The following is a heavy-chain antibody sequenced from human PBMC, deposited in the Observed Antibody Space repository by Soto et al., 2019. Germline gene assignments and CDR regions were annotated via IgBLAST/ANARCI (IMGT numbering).Heavy chain of an antibody. CDR2: IYYIGTT. Sequence: SETLSLTCTVSGASISNSYWTWIRQTPGKGLDWIAYIYYIGTTSFNPSLKSRVTISMDTSKNQFSLNLLSVTASDTSVYYCATLRGLGEVSPYFDYWGQGRMVTVSS. CDR1: GASISNSY. J-gene: IGHJ4*02. CDR3: ATLRGLGEVSPYFDY. D-gene: IGHD3-10*01. V-gene: IGHV4-59*08.